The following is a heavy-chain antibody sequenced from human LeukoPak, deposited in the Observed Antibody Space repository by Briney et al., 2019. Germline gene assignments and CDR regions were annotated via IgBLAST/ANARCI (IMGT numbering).Heavy chain of an antibody. J-gene: IGHJ4*02. CDR2: ISGSGGST. V-gene: IGHV3-23*01. D-gene: IGHD2-2*01. CDR3: ANGCSSTSCYRDY. CDR1: GFTFSSYA. Sequence: PGGSLRLSCAASGFTFSSYAMSWVRQAPGKGLEWVSAISGSGGSTYYADSVKGRFTISRGNSKNTLYLQMNSLRAEDTAVYYCANGCSSTSCYRDYWGQGTLVTVSS.